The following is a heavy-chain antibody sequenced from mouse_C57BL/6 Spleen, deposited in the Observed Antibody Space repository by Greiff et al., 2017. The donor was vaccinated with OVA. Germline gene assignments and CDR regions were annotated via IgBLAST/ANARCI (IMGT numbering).Heavy chain of an antibody. V-gene: IGHV2-3*01. CDR1: GFSLTSYG. CDR2: IWGDGST. J-gene: IGHJ3*01. D-gene: IGHD2-2*01. Sequence: VKVVESGPGLVAPSQSLSITCTVSGFSLTSYGVSWVRQPPGKGLEWLGVIWGDGSTNYHSALISRLSISKDNSKRQVFVKLNSLQTDDTATYYCAKSTIYYGYTWLAYWGQGTLVTVSA. CDR3: AKSTIYYGYTWLAY.